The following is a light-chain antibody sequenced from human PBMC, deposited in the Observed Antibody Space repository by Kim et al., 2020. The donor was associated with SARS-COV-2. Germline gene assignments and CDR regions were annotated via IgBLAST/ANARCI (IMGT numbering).Light chain of an antibody. Sequence: GQTVRTTCQGASLRSYYASWYQQKPGQAPVLVIYGKNNRPSGIPDRFSGSSSGNTASLTITGAQAEDEADYYCNSRDSSGNHLGVVFGGGTQLTVL. V-gene: IGLV3-19*01. CDR1: SLRSYY. J-gene: IGLJ2*01. CDR3: NSRDSSGNHLGVV. CDR2: GKN.